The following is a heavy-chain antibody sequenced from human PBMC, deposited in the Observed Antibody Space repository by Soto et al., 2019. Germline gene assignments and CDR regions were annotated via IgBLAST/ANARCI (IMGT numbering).Heavy chain of an antibody. Sequence: GESLKISCKGSGYRFTSYWIGWVRQMPGKGLEWMGIIYPGDSDTRYSPSFQGQVTISADKSISTAYLQWSSLKASDTAMYYCARQEDYVWGSYRLSYYGMDVWGQGTTVTVSS. CDR1: GYRFTSYW. CDR2: IYPGDSDT. V-gene: IGHV5-51*01. D-gene: IGHD3-16*02. CDR3: ARQEDYVWGSYRLSYYGMDV. J-gene: IGHJ6*02.